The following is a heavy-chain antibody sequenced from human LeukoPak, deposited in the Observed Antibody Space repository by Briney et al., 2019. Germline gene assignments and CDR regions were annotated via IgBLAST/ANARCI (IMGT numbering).Heavy chain of an antibody. D-gene: IGHD3-10*01. Sequence: GASVKVSCKASGYTFTGYYMHWVRQAPGQGLEWMGWINPNSGGTNYAQKFQGRVTMTRDTSISTAYMELSRLRSDDTAVYYCARDSSLVRGVITTDYWGQGTLVTVSS. CDR1: GYTFTGYY. J-gene: IGHJ4*02. CDR2: INPNSGGT. V-gene: IGHV1-2*02. CDR3: ARDSSLVRGVITTDY.